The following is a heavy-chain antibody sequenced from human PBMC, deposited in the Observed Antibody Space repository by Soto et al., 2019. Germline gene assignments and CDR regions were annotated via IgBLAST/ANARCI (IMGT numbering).Heavy chain of an antibody. Sequence: EVQLVGSGGGLVQPGGSLSLSCAASGFTFSLYSMNWFRRAPGKGLEWISYISSSGSTITYADSVKGRFTISRDNAKNSLYLQMSSLRDEDTAVYYCANGGTDTSIVTFDYWGQVTLVTVSS. CDR1: GFTFSLYS. V-gene: IGHV3-48*02. D-gene: IGHD5-18*01. CDR3: ANGGTDTSIVTFDY. CDR2: ISSSGSTI. J-gene: IGHJ4*02.